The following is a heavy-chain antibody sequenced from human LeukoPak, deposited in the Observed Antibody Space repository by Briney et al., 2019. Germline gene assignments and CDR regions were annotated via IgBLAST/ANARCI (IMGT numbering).Heavy chain of an antibody. CDR1: GYSFTSYW. J-gene: IGHJ4*02. Sequence: GESLKISCKGSGYSFTSYWIGWVRQMPGKGLEWMRIIYPGDSDTRYSPSFQGQVTISADKSISTAYLQWSSLKASDTAMYYCASTRLMYDYVWGSYRGGFDYWGQGTLVTVSS. CDR2: IYPGDSDT. D-gene: IGHD3-16*01. V-gene: IGHV5-51*01. CDR3: ASTRLMYDYVWGSYRGGFDY.